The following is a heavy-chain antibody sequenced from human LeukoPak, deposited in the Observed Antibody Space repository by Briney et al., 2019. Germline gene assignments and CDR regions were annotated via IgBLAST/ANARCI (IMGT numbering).Heavy chain of an antibody. CDR2: IIPIFGTA. Sequence: SVKVSCKAPGGTFSSYAISWVRQAPGQGLEWMGGIIPIFGTANYAQKFQGRVTITADESTSTAYMELSSLRSEDAAVYYCARDSIAVAGTDYWGQGTLVTVSS. CDR1: GGTFSSYA. V-gene: IGHV1-69*01. CDR3: ARDSIAVAGTDY. J-gene: IGHJ4*02. D-gene: IGHD6-19*01.